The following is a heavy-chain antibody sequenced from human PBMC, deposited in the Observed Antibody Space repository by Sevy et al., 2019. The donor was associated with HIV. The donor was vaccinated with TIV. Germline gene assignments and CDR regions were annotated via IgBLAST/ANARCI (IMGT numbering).Heavy chain of an antibody. CDR1: GFTFNTHS. D-gene: IGHD2-2*02. J-gene: IGHJ3*01. CDR2: ISGPGSRT. CDR3: AEALKPALESMLEGRVSTLYGFDV. V-gene: IGHV3-23*01. Sequence: GGSLRLSCAASGFTFNTHSMNWVRQAPGKGLEWVSVISGPGSRTYYVDSVKGRFTISRDNSKNILYLQMNSLRADDTAVYCCAEALKPALESMLEGRVSTLYGFDVWGQGTMVTVSS.